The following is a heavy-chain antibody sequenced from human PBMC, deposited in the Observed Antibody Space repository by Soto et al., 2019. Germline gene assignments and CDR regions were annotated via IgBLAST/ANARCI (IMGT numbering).Heavy chain of an antibody. D-gene: IGHD3-22*01. CDR2: INPNSGGT. CDR1: GGTFSSYA. Sequence: GASVKVSCKASGGTFSSYAISWVRQAPGQGLEWMGWINPNSGGTKSAQKFQGRVTMTRDTSISTAYMELSRLRSDDTAVYYCARRKGDYYDSSGYHYYFDYWGQGTLVTVSS. V-gene: IGHV1-2*02. CDR3: ARRKGDYYDSSGYHYYFDY. J-gene: IGHJ4*02.